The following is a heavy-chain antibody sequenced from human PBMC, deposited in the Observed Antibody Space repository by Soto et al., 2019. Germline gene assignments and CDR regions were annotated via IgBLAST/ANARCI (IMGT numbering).Heavy chain of an antibody. CDR2: TSSSGSTI. CDR3: ARDRPTTICGVVIYGLDV. D-gene: IGHD3-3*01. J-gene: IGHJ6*02. Sequence: GGSLRLSCAASGFTFSSYSMNWVRQAPGKGLEWVSYTSSSGSTIYYADSVKGRFTISRDNAKNSLYLQMNSLRDEDTAVYYCARDRPTTICGVVIYGLDVWGQGTMVTVSS. V-gene: IGHV3-48*02. CDR1: GFTFSSYS.